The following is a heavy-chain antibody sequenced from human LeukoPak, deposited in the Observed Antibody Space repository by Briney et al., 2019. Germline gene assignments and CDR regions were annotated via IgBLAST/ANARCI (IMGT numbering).Heavy chain of an antibody. CDR1: GFTFDDYA. V-gene: IGHV3-9*01. CDR2: ISWNSGSI. CDR3: ARDYYDSSGYQLRNWYFDL. J-gene: IGHJ2*01. Sequence: GGSLRLSCAASGFTFDDYAMHWVRQAPGKGLEWVSGISWNSGSIGYADSVKGRFTISRDNAKNSLYLQMNSLRAEDTAVYYCARDYYDSSGYQLRNWYFDLWGRGTLVTVSS. D-gene: IGHD3-22*01.